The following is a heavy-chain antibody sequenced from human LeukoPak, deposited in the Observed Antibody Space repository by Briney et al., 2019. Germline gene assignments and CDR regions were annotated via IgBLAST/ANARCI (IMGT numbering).Heavy chain of an antibody. V-gene: IGHV3-33*06. CDR3: AKGHYGSGSYFDY. J-gene: IGHJ4*02. Sequence: PGRSLRLSCAASGFTFSTYGMHWVRQAPGKGLEWVAVIWYDGSNKFYADSVKGRFTISRDNSKNTLYLQMNSLRAEDAAVYYCAKGHYGSGSYFDYWGQGTLVTVSS. CDR2: IWYDGSNK. CDR1: GFTFSTYG. D-gene: IGHD3-10*01.